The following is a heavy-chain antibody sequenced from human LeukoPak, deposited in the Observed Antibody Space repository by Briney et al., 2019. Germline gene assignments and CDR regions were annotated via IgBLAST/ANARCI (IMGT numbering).Heavy chain of an antibody. CDR1: GFTFSSYS. J-gene: IGHJ4*02. D-gene: IGHD1-7*01. V-gene: IGHV3-21*01. Sequence: GGSLRLSCAASGFTFSSYSMNWVRQAPGKGLEWVSCISSSSSYIYYADSVKGRFTISRDNAKNSLYLQMNSLRVEDTAVYYCARANNWKYGTFDYWGQGTLVTVSS. CDR2: ISSSSSYI. CDR3: ARANNWKYGTFDY.